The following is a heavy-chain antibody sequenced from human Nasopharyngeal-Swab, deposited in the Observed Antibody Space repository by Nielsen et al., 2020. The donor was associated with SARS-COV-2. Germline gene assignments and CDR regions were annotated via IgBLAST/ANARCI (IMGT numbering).Heavy chain of an antibody. D-gene: IGHD1-1*01. CDR2: ISSSGSTI. J-gene: IGHJ6*02. CDR3: ARDSATGTTLSWGPYRYYYGMDV. V-gene: IGHV3-48*03. Sequence: GGSLRLSCAASGFTFSSYEMNWVRQAPGKGLEWVSYISSSGSTIYYADSVKGRFTISRDNAKNSLYLQMNSLRAEDTAVYYCARDSATGTTLSWGPYRYYYGMDVWGQGTTVTVSS. CDR1: GFTFSSYE.